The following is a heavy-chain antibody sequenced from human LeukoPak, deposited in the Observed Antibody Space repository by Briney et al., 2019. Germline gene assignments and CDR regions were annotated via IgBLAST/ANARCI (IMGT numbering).Heavy chain of an antibody. Sequence: SQTLSLTCTVSGGSISSGGYSWSRIRQPPGKGLEWIGYIYLSGSTYYNPSLKSRVTISVDRSKNQFSLKLNSVTAADTAVYYCAKGGPEASAGLSWFDPWGQGTLVTVSS. CDR1: GGSISSGGYS. V-gene: IGHV4-30-2*01. CDR3: AKGGPEASAGLSWFDP. J-gene: IGHJ5*02. D-gene: IGHD1-14*01. CDR2: IYLSGST.